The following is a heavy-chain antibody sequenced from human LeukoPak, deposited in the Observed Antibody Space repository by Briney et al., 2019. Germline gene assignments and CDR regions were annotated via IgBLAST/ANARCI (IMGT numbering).Heavy chain of an antibody. CDR1: GYTFTSYD. J-gene: IGHJ4*02. V-gene: IGHV1-8*01. Sequence: ASVKVSCKASGYTFTSYDINWVRQATGQGLEWMGWVNPNSGDTGYAQKFQGRLTMTGNTSRSTAYMELSGLTSEGTAIYYCARGEYWGQGTLVTVSS. CDR3: ARGEY. CDR2: VNPNSGDT.